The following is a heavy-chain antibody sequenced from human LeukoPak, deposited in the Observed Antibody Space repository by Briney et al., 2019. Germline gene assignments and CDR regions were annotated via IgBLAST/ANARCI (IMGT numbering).Heavy chain of an antibody. CDR2: INSDGYST. Sequence: GGSLRLSCAASGLTFSRYWMHWVRQAPGQGLVLVSRINSDGYSTTYADSVKGRFTISRDNAKNTLYLQMNSLRAEDTAVYYCARDLINYEFWSGLFDYWGQGTLVTVSS. D-gene: IGHD3-3*01. V-gene: IGHV3-74*01. CDR3: ARDLINYEFWSGLFDY. J-gene: IGHJ4*02. CDR1: GLTFSRYW.